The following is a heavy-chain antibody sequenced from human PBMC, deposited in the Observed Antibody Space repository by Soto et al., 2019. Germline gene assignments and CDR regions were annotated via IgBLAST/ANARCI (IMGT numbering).Heavy chain of an antibody. CDR1: GDSSGTGGYY. D-gene: IGHD3-22*01. CDR2: IHYSGNT. CDR3: ATNHDDISGRTPLLFDS. V-gene: IGHV4-31*03. J-gene: IGHJ4*02. Sequence: SETLSLTCPFSGDSSGTGGYYWDWIRQHPGKGPEWIGYIHYSGNTYYNPSLKSRLTISLDTSKNQFSLHLSSVTAADTAVYYCATNHDDISGRTPLLFDSWGQGTLVTV.